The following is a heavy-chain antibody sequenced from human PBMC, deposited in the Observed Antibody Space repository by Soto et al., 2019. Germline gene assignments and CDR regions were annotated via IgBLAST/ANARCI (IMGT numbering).Heavy chain of an antibody. CDR2: INSDGSST. CDR1: GFTFSSYW. J-gene: IGHJ4*02. Sequence: GGSLRLSCASSGFTFSSYWMHWVRQAPGKGLVWVSRINSDGSSTSYADSVKGRFTISRDNAKNSLYLQMNSLRDEDTAVYYCARSIGDYGDYWRQGTLVTVSS. V-gene: IGHV3-74*01. D-gene: IGHD4-17*01. CDR3: ARSIGDYGDY.